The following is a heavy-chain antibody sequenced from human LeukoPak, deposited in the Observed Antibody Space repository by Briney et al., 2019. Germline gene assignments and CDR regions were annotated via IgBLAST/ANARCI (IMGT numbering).Heavy chain of an antibody. V-gene: IGHV5-51*01. Sequence: AGESLKISCEGSGYSFTSYWIGWVRQMPGKGLEWMGIIYPGDSDTRYSPSFQGQVTISADKSISTAYLQWSSLKASDTAMYYCARHPRGYYDSSGYSPDYYYYYMDVWGKGTTVTVSS. CDR2: IYPGDSDT. D-gene: IGHD3-22*01. CDR1: GYSFTSYW. CDR3: ARHPRGYYDSSGYSPDYYYYYMDV. J-gene: IGHJ6*03.